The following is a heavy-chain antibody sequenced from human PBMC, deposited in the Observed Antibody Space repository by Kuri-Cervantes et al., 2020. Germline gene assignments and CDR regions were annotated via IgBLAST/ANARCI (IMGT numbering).Heavy chain of an antibody. CDR1: GYTFTGYY. J-gene: IGHJ4*02. D-gene: IGHD3-22*01. V-gene: IGHV1-8*02. CDR3: ARAPYNYYYDSSGQANDY. CDR2: MNPNSGNT. Sequence: ASVKVSCKASGYTFTGYYMHWVRQAPGQGLEWMGWMNPNSGNTGYAQKFQGRVTMTRNTSISTAYMELSSLRSEDTAVYYCARAPYNYYYDSSGQANDYWGQGTLVTVSS.